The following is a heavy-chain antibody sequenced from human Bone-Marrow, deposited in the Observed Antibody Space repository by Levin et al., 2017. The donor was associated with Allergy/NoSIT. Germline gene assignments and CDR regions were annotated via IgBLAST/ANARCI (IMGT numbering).Heavy chain of an antibody. Sequence: GGSLRLSCKISGFIFADYAMNWVRQAPGRGLEWVSSLDGSSGKTRYADAVKGRFIISREYSKNTLFLQMNSLRVEDTARYYCARDVIGYKFPLQYYYGLDVWGQGTTVTVSS. V-gene: IGHV3-23*01. CDR2: LDGSSGKT. CDR3: ARDVIGYKFPLQYYYGLDV. D-gene: IGHD5-24*01. CDR1: GFIFADYA. J-gene: IGHJ6*02.